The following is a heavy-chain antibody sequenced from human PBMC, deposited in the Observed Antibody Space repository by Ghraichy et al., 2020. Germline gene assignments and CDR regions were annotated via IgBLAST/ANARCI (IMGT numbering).Heavy chain of an antibody. Sequence: LSLTCAASGFTFSSYSMNWARQAPGKGLEWVSSISSSSSYIYYADSVKGRFTISRDNAKNSLYLQMNSLRAEDTAVYYCARSKPDIVVVPAAAIDYWGQGTLDTVST. D-gene: IGHD2-2*01. CDR1: GFTFSSYS. CDR3: ARSKPDIVVVPAAAIDY. J-gene: IGHJ4*02. CDR2: ISSSSSYI. V-gene: IGHV3-21*01.